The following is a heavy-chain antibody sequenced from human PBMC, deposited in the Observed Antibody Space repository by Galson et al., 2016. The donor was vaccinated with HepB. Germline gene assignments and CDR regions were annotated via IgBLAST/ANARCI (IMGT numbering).Heavy chain of an antibody. D-gene: IGHD6-19*01. CDR1: GFTFSTYA. CDR2: ISYDRTNK. Sequence: SLRLSCAASGFTFSTYAMQWVRQAPGKGLEWVAVISYDRTNKYYADHVKGRFTISRDNSKDTLYLQMNSLRAEDTAVYSCAREQWLIIRDHGGFDSWGQGTLVTVSS. CDR3: AREQWLIIRDHGGFDS. J-gene: IGHJ4*02. V-gene: IGHV3-30-3*01.